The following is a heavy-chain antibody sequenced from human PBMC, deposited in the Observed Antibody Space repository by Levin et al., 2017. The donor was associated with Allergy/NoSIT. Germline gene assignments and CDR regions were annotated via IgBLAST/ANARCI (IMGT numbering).Heavy chain of an antibody. Sequence: ASVKVSCKASGYTFTGYYMHWVRQAPGQGLEWMGWINPNSGGTNYAQKFQGRVTMTRDTSISTAYMELSRLRSDDTAVYYCARGAMVRGVAFHVDPWGQGTLVTVSS. CDR2: INPNSGGT. D-gene: IGHD3-10*01. CDR3: ARGAMVRGVAFHVDP. V-gene: IGHV1-2*02. CDR1: GYTFTGYY. J-gene: IGHJ5*02.